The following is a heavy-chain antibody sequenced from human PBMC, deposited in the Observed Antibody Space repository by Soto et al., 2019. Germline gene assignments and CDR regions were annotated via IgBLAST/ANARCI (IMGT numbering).Heavy chain of an antibody. CDR1: GGTFSSYA. Sequence: ASVKVSCKASGGTFSSYAISWVRQAPGQGLEWMGGIIPIFGTANYAQKFQGRVTITADESTSTAYMELSSLRSEDTAVYYCARDSGSYSTWSYWGQGTLVTVSS. CDR2: IIPIFGTA. J-gene: IGHJ4*02. V-gene: IGHV1-69*13. D-gene: IGHD1-26*01. CDR3: ARDSGSYSTWSY.